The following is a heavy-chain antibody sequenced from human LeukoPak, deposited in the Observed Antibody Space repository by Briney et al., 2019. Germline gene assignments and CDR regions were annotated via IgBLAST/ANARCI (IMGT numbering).Heavy chain of an antibody. V-gene: IGHV3-74*01. J-gene: IGHJ4*02. Sequence: GGSLRLSCAASGFTFSSYWMHWVRQAPGKGLVWVSRIIIDGSSTTYADSVRGRFTISRDNAKNTLYLQMNSLRAEDTAVYYCAKEGISGGVRNYFDYWGQGTLVTVSS. D-gene: IGHD3-10*01. CDR2: IIIDGSST. CDR1: GFTFSSYW. CDR3: AKEGISGGVRNYFDY.